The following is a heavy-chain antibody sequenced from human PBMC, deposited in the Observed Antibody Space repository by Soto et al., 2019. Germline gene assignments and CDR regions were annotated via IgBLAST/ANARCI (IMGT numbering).Heavy chain of an antibody. CDR2: ISSSSSTI. D-gene: IGHD6-13*01. CDR3: ARENMTAAGYNDAFDI. J-gene: IGHJ3*02. Sequence: GGSLRLSCAASGFTFSSYSMNWVRQAPGKGLEWVSYISSSSSTIYYADSVKGRFTISRDNAKNSLYLQMNSLRDEDTAVYYCARENMTAAGYNDAFDIWGQGTMVTVSS. CDR1: GFTFSSYS. V-gene: IGHV3-48*02.